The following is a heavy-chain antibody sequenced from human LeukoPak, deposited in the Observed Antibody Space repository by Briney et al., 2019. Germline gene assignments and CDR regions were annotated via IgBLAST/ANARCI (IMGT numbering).Heavy chain of an antibody. CDR2: ISYDGSNK. CDR1: GFTFSSYA. V-gene: IGHV3-30*04. D-gene: IGHD3-22*01. CDR3: AGGHDSSGYSHY. Sequence: GGSLRLSCAASGFTFSSYAMYWVRQAPGKGLEWVAVISYDGSNKYYADSVKGRFTISRDNSKNTLYLQMDSLRAEDTAVYYCAGGHDSSGYSHYWGQGTLVTVSS. J-gene: IGHJ4*02.